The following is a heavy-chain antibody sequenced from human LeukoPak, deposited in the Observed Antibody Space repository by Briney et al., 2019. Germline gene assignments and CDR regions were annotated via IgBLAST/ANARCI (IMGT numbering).Heavy chain of an antibody. V-gene: IGHV4-39*01. CDR2: IYYSGST. CDR1: GGSISSSSYY. D-gene: IGHD2-2*01. Sequence: SETLSLTCTVSGGSISSSSYYWGWIRQPPGKGLEWIGSIYYSGSTYYNPSLKSRVTISVDTSKNQFSLELSSVTAADTAVYYCARLDIVVVGTNWFDPWGQGTLVTVSS. J-gene: IGHJ5*02. CDR3: ARLDIVVVGTNWFDP.